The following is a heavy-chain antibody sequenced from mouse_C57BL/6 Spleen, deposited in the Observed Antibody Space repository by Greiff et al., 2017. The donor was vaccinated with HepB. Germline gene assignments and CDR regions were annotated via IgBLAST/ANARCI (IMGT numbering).Heavy chain of an antibody. J-gene: IGHJ2*01. CDR3: ARGALGY. CDR2: IYPGDGDT. Sequence: VQLQQSGPELVKPGASVKISCKASGYAFSSSWMNWVKQRPGKGLEWIGRIYPGDGDTNYNGKFKGKATLTADKSSSTAYMQLSSLTSEDSAVNFCARGALGYWGQGTTLTVAS. CDR1: GYAFSSSW. V-gene: IGHV1-82*01.